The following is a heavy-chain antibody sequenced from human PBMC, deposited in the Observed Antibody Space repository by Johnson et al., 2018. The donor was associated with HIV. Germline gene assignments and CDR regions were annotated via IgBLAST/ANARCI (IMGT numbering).Heavy chain of an antibody. CDR2: IRYDGSNK. Sequence: QVQLVESGGGAVQPGKSLRLSCVVSGFTFSSYAVHWVRQAPGKGLEWVAFIRYDGSNKYYADSVKGRFTISRDNSKNTLYLQMNSLRVEDTAVYYYAKGDYYDSRAAFDIWGQGTMVTVSS. CDR1: GFTFSSYA. D-gene: IGHD3-22*01. J-gene: IGHJ3*02. CDR3: AKGDYYDSRAAFDI. V-gene: IGHV3-30*02.